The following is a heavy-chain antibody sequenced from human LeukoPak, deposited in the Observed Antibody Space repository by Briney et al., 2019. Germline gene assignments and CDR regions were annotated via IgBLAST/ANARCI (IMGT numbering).Heavy chain of an antibody. V-gene: IGHV4-34*01. CDR1: GGSFSGYY. CDR3: ARGRGDY. J-gene: IGHJ4*02. Sequence: SETLCLTCAVYGGSFSGYYWSWSRQPPGKGLEWIGEINHSGCTNYNPSLKSRVTISVDTSKNQFSLKLSSVTAADTAVYYCARGRGDYWGQGTLVTVSS. CDR2: INHSGCT.